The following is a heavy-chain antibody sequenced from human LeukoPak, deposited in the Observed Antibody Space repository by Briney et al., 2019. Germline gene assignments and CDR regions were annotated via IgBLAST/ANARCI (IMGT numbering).Heavy chain of an antibody. CDR1: GYSFTSYW. J-gene: IGHJ3*02. Sequence: GESLKISCRGSGYSFTSYWIGWVRQSPGRGLEWMGIIYPGDSDARYSPSFQGQVTISVDKSINTAYLQWSSLKTSDTAMYYCARRDPSDAFDIWGRGTMVTVSS. CDR2: IYPGDSDA. V-gene: IGHV5-51*01. D-gene: IGHD5-24*01. CDR3: ARRDPSDAFDI.